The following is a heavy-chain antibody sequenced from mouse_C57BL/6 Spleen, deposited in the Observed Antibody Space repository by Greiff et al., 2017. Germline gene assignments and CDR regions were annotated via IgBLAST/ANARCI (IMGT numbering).Heavy chain of an antibody. J-gene: IGHJ2*01. V-gene: IGHV1-82*01. CDR3: ARESITAVVAPFDY. Sequence: VQLQQSGPELVKPGASVKISCKASGYAFSSSWMNWVKQRPGKGLEWIGRIYPGDGDTNYNGKFKGKATLTADKSSSTAYMQLSSLTSEDSAVXFCARESITAVVAPFDYWGQGTTLTVSA. CDR1: GYAFSSSW. D-gene: IGHD1-1*01. CDR2: IYPGDGDT.